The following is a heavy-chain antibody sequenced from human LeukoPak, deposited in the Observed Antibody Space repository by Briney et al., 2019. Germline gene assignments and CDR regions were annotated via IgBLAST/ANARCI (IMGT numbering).Heavy chain of an antibody. Sequence: GGSLRLSYAASGFTVSSNYMSWVRQAPGKGPEWVSAIYTGGSTYYADSVKGRFTISRDNSKNTLYLQMSSLRAEDTAAYHCARFSLTSNFDYWGQGTLVTVSS. CDR1: GFTVSSNY. CDR3: ARFSLTSNFDY. D-gene: IGHD2/OR15-2a*01. V-gene: IGHV3-53*01. CDR2: IYTGGST. J-gene: IGHJ4*02.